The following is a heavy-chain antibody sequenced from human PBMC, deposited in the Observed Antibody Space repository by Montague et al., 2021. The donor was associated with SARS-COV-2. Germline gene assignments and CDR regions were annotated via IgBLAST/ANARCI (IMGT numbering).Heavy chain of an antibody. V-gene: IGHV4-39*01. CDR2: IYYSGST. D-gene: IGHD6-13*01. Sequence: SETLSLTCTVSGGSISSSSYYWGWIRQPPGKGLEWIGSIYYSGSTYSNPSLKSPVTISVDTTKNQFSLNLSSVTAADTAVYYCAGRGDRYSSRWYSYWFDPWGQGTLVTVSS. CDR3: AGRGDRYSSRWYSYWFDP. J-gene: IGHJ5*02. CDR1: GGSISSSSYY.